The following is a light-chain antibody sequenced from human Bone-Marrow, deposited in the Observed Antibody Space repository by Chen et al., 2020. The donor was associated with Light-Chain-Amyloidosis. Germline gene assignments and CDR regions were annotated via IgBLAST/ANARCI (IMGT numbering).Light chain of an antibody. J-gene: IGLJ3*02. CDR3: QVWDRSSDRPV. CDR1: NIGATS. V-gene: IGLV3-21*02. CDR2: DDS. Sequence: SYVLTPPSSVSVAPGQTATIACGGNNIGATSVHWYQQPPGQAPLLVVYDDSDRPSGIPERLSGSNSGNTATLTSGRVEAGDEADYYCQVWDRSSDRPVFGGGTKLTVL.